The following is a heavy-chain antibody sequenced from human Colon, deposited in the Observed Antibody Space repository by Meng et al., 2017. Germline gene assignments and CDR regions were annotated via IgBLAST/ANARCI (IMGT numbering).Heavy chain of an antibody. CDR1: GYTLTSYY. CDR3: AREPPETYYLDY. V-gene: IGHV1-46*01. CDR2: IRPSSGDT. Sequence: ASVKVSCKASGYTLTSYYIHWVRQAPGQGLEYMGIIRPSSGDTRYAQKFQGRVTMTRDTSTSTVYMELSSLRSEDTAVYYCAREPPETYYLDYWGQGTRVTGSS. D-gene: IGHD1-14*01. J-gene: IGHJ4*02.